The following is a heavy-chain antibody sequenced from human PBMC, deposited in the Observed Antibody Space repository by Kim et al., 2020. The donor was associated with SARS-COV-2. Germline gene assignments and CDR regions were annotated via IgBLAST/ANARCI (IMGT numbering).Heavy chain of an antibody. D-gene: IGHD3-3*01. CDR3: ARVLGAITVVGVAIVYCFDP. Sequence: SETLSLTCTVSGGSISSGGYYWSWIRQHPGKGLEWIGYIYYSGSTYYNPSLKSRVTISVDTSKNQFSLKLSSVTAADTAVYYCARVLGAITVVGVAIVYCFDPWGQGTLVTVSS. CDR2: IYYSGST. CDR1: GGSISSGGYY. J-gene: IGHJ5*02. V-gene: IGHV4-31*03.